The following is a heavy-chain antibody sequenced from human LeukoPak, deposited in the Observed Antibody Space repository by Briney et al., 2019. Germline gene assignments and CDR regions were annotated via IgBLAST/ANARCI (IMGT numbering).Heavy chain of an antibody. Sequence: GGSLRLSCAASGFTFSDYYMSWIRQAPGKGLEWISYISNSSNTIYYADSVKGRFTISRDNAKNSLFLQMNSLRVEDTAVYYCATTEFLDHWGQGTLVTVSS. CDR1: GFTFSDYY. CDR3: ATTEFLDH. CDR2: ISNSSNTI. J-gene: IGHJ4*02. D-gene: IGHD3-10*01. V-gene: IGHV3-11*04.